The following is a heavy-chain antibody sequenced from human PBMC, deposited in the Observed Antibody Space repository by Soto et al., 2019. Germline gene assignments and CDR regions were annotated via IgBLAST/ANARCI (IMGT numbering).Heavy chain of an antibody. J-gene: IGHJ4*02. Sequence: GESLKISCKGSGYTFTIYWIAWVRQMPGKGLEWMGIIYPGDSDTRYSPSFQGQVTISADKSTSTAYLQWSSLKASDTAMYYCARRDGSGWYHFDYWGQGTLVTVSS. CDR1: GYTFTIYW. CDR2: IYPGDSDT. D-gene: IGHD6-19*01. V-gene: IGHV5-51*01. CDR3: ARRDGSGWYHFDY.